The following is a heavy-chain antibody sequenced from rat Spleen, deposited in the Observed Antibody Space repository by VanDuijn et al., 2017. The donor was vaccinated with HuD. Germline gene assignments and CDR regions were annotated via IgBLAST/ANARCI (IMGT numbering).Heavy chain of an antibody. V-gene: IGHV5-29*01. J-gene: IGHJ2*01. CDR1: GFSFSDYY. D-gene: IGHD1-6*01. CDR3: ARTMYTTDYYYVGDY. CDR2: ISYDGSNT. Sequence: EVQVVESDGGLVQPGRSLKLSCAASGFSFSDYYMAWVRQAPTKGLEWVATISYDGSNTYYRDSVRDRFTISRYNVKSTLYLQMDSLRSEDTATYYCARTMYTTDYYYVGDYWGQGVMVTVSS.